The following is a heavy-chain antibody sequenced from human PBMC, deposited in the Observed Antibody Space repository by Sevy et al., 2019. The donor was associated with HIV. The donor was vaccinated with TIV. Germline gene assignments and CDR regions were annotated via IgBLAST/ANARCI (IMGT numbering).Heavy chain of an antibody. CDR1: GFTFSGSV. CDR2: IRRKGNSYAT. J-gene: IGHJ4*02. D-gene: IGHD6-13*01. CDR3: TRGGARDSSSWYDYFDY. V-gene: IGHV3-73*01. Sequence: GGSLRLSCAASGFTFSGSVMQWVRQASGKGLEWVGRIRRKGNSYATAYAASVKGRFTISRDDSKNTVYLQMNSLKTEDTAVYYCTRGGARDSSSWYDYFDYWGQGTLVTVSS.